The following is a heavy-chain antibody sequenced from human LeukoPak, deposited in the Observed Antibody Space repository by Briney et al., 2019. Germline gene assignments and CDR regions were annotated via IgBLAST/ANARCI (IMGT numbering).Heavy chain of an antibody. J-gene: IGHJ4*02. CDR1: GFTFITYA. V-gene: IGHV3-23*01. D-gene: IGHD3-9*01. Sequence: GGSLSLSCAASGFTFITYAMSWVRQAPGKGLEWVSAVSGSGGTTYYADSVKGRFTISRDNSKNTLYLQMNSLRAEDTAVYYCAKRGITIFPPDYWGQGTLVTVSS. CDR2: VSGSGGTT. CDR3: AKRGITIFPPDY.